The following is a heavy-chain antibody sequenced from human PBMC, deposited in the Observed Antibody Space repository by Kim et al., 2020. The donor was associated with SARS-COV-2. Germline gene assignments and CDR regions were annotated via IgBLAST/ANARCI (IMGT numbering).Heavy chain of an antibody. D-gene: IGHD3-10*01. V-gene: IGHV3-74*03. Sequence: GGSLRLSCSASGFTFSDYWMHWVRQAPGKGLVWVSRSKSDGSSTAYADNVMGRFTISRDNAKNTLYLQMNSLRAEDTAVYYCTRDRQRYGSGSHYYYYHYGMDVWGQGTTVTVSS. CDR3: TRDRQRYGSGSHYYYYHYGMDV. CDR1: GFTFSDYW. J-gene: IGHJ6*02. CDR2: SKSDGSST.